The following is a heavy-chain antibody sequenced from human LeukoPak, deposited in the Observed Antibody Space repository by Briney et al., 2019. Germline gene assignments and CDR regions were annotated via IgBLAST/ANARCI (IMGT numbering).Heavy chain of an antibody. CDR3: ARAVYGSSSDAFDI. V-gene: IGHV4-39*07. Sequence: PSETLSLTCTVSGGSISSTSYYWGWSRQPPGMGLEWIGSIYYSGSTYYNPSLKSRVTISVDTSKNQFSLKLSSVTAADTAVYYCARAVYGSSSDAFDIWGQGTMVTVSS. CDR2: IYYSGST. J-gene: IGHJ3*02. D-gene: IGHD6-6*01. CDR1: GGSISSTSYY.